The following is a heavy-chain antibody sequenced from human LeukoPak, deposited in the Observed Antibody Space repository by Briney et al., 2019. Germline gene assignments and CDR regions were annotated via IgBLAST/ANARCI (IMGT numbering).Heavy chain of an antibody. CDR3: ARDKGLEMYYYGSFDP. D-gene: IGHD3-10*01. J-gene: IGHJ5*02. Sequence: PSETLSLTCTVSGGSISSYYWSWIRQPPGKGLEWIGYIYYSGSTNYNPSLKSRVTISADTSRNQFSLKLISVTAADTAVYYCARDKGLEMYYYGSFDPWGQGTLVTVSS. CDR1: GGSISSYY. V-gene: IGHV4-59*01. CDR2: IYYSGST.